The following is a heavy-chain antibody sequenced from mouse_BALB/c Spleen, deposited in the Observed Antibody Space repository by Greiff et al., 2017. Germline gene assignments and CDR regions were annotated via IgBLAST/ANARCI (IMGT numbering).Heavy chain of an antibody. Sequence: QVHVKQPGAELVKPGASVKLSCKASGYTFTSYWMHWVKQRPGQGLEWIGEINPSNGRTNYNEKFKSKATLTVDKSSSTAYMQLSSLTSEDSAVYYCARSDDGYYTYWGQGTLVTVSA. CDR1: GYTFTSYW. CDR3: ARSDDGYYTY. J-gene: IGHJ3*01. CDR2: INPSNGRT. D-gene: IGHD2-3*01. V-gene: IGHV1S81*02.